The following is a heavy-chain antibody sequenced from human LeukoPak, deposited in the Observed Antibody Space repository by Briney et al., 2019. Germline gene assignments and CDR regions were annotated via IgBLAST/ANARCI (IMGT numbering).Heavy chain of an antibody. D-gene: IGHD4-11*01. CDR2: IRSKGYGGTS. CDR1: GFTLCVYA. V-gene: IGHV3-49*04. J-gene: IGHJ6*02. Sequence: PGGSLRLSRTASGFTLCVYAISWVSQAPGKGLEWEGFIRSKGYGGTSEYAASVEGKLTFSRDDSKSLANRQMKRLKTVETAMLYGSRHGGVRKRDDNSKYYCYYGMDVWGQGTTVTVSS. CDR3: SRHGGVRKRDDNSKYYCYYGMDV.